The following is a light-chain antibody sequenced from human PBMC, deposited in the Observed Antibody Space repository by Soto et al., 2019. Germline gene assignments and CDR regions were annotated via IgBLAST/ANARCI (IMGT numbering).Light chain of an antibody. V-gene: IGKV3-20*01. Sequence: EIVLTQSPGTLSLSPGERATLSCRASQSISGTHLAWYQHRPGQAPRPLIYATSTRATGVPNWFSRSGSGTDFTLTISRLEPEDFAVYFCRQYDSSPPMYTFGQVTKLEIK. J-gene: IGKJ2*01. CDR1: QSISGTH. CDR3: RQYDSSPPMYT. CDR2: ATS.